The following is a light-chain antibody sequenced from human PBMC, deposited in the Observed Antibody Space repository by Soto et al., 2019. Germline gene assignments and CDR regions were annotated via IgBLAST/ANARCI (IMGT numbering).Light chain of an antibody. CDR1: QSISSW. CDR2: KAS. Sequence: DIQMTQSPSTLSASVGDRVTITCRASQSISSWLAWYQQKPGKAPKLLIYKASSLESGVPSRFSGSGSGTEFTLTISSLQPDDFSTYYCQQSNRLYTFGQGTKLEIK. V-gene: IGKV1-5*03. CDR3: QQSNRLYT. J-gene: IGKJ2*01.